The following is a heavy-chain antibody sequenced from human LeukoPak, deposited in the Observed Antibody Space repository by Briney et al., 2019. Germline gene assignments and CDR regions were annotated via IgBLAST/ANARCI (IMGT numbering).Heavy chain of an antibody. J-gene: IGHJ1*01. Sequence: GGSLRLSCAASGFIFGSYEMNWVRQAPGEGLEWVSYISSISHTIYYTDSVKGRFTISRDNARNSLYLQMNSLRAEDTAVYYCAKENYGDSTGGRFQHWGQGTLVTVSS. CDR1: GFIFGSYE. V-gene: IGHV3-48*03. D-gene: IGHD4-17*01. CDR2: ISSISHTI. CDR3: AKENYGDSTGGRFQH.